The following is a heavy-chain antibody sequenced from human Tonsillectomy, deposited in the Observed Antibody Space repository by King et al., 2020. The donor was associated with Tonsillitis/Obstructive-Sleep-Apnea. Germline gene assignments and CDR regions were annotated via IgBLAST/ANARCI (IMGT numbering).Heavy chain of an antibody. CDR2: IDPSDSYT. D-gene: IGHD3-22*01. CDR3: ARHDSNSGYYGNAFDI. J-gene: IGHJ3*02. Sequence: VQLVESGAEVKKPGESLRLSCTTSGYSFTTYWINWVRQMPGKGLQWVGRIDPSDSYTDYSPSFQGHVTISVDKSISTAYLQWSSLKASDTAMYYCARHDSNSGYYGNAFDIWGQGTMVTVSS. CDR1: GYSFTTYW. V-gene: IGHV5-10-1*03.